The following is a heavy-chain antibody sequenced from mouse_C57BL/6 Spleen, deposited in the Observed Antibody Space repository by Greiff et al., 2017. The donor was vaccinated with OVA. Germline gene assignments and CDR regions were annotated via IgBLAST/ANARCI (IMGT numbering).Heavy chain of an antibody. CDR1: GYTFTSYG. Sequence: VHLVESGAELARPGASVKLSCKASGYTFTSYGISWVKQRTGQGLEWIGEIYPRSGNTYYNEKFKGKATLTADKSSSTAYMELRSLTSEDSAVYFCARGGFTTVVPYAMDYWGQGTSVTVSS. D-gene: IGHD1-1*01. J-gene: IGHJ4*01. V-gene: IGHV1-81*01. CDR2: IYPRSGNT. CDR3: ARGGFTTVVPYAMDY.